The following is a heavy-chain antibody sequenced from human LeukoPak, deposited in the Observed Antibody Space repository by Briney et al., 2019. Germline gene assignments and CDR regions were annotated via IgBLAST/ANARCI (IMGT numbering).Heavy chain of an antibody. CDR1: GYTFTSYA. D-gene: IGHD6-13*01. J-gene: IGHJ4*02. CDR2: INAGNGNT. V-gene: IGHV1-3*01. CDR3: ARARHEYSSSWYLDY. Sequence: ASVKVSCKASGYTFTSYAMHWVRQAPGQRLEWMGWINAGNGNTKYSQKFQGRVTITRDTSASTAYMELSSLRSEDTAVYYCARARHEYSSSWYLDYWGQGTLVTVSS.